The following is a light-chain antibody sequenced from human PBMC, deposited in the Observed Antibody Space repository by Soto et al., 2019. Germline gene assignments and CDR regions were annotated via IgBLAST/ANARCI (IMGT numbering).Light chain of an antibody. Sequence: DIQITQSPSTLSATVGDRVTITCRASQSISSWLAWYQQKPGKAPRLLIYDASSLESGVPSRFGGSGSGTEFTLTISSLQPDDFATYYCQQYNSYPWTFGQGTKVDIK. CDR3: QQYNSYPWT. CDR1: QSISSW. V-gene: IGKV1-5*01. CDR2: DAS. J-gene: IGKJ1*01.